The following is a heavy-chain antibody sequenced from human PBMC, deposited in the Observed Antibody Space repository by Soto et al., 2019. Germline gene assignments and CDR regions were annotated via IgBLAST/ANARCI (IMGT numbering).Heavy chain of an antibody. D-gene: IGHD2-21*02. CDR1: GGSISSSSYF. Sequence: QLQLQESGPGLVKPSETLSLTCSVSGGSISSSSYFWGWIRQPPGKGLEWIGSIYYSGSTYYNPSLKRRVTVAVDTSKSQFSLKLSSVTAADTAVYYCARHPSDFWFDPWGQGTLVTVSS. CDR3: ARHPSDFWFDP. J-gene: IGHJ5*02. V-gene: IGHV4-39*01. CDR2: IYYSGST.